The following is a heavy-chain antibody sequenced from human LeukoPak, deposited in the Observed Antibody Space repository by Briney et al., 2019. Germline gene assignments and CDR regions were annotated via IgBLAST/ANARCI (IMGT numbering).Heavy chain of an antibody. CDR2: IYAGGGT. J-gene: IGHJ6*02. Sequence: GGSLRLSCAASGFTFSSYAMSWVRQAPGKGLEWVSVIYAGGGTSYADSVKGRFTISRDNSKNTLYLQMNSLRAEDTAVYYCAREPSDIALDVWGQGTTVTVSS. CDR3: AREPSDIALDV. V-gene: IGHV3-53*01. CDR1: GFTFSSYA. D-gene: IGHD2-15*01.